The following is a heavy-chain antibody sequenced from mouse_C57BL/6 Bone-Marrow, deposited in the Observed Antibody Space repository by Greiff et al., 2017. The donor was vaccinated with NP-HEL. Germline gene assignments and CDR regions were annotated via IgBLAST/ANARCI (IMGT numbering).Heavy chain of an antibody. D-gene: IGHD2-3*01. CDR2: IYPGSGNT. CDR3: ARSRLDGYYVGFAY. CDR1: GYTFTYYY. J-gene: IGHJ3*01. Sequence: QVQLKQSGAELVRPGASVKLSCKASGYTFTYYYINWVKQRPGQGLEWIARIYPGSGNTYYNEKFKGKATLTAEKSSSTAYMQLSSLTSEDSSVYFCARSRLDGYYVGFAYWGQGTLVTVSA. V-gene: IGHV1-76*01.